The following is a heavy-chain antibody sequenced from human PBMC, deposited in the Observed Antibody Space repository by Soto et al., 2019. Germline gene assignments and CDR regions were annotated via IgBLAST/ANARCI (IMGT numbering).Heavy chain of an antibody. J-gene: IGHJ4*03. D-gene: IGHD2-15*01. CDR3: ARTLIVNTIAL. CDR2: INPSRGSA. V-gene: IGHV1-46*01. Sequence: ASVKVSCKASGYTFFKYFIHWVRQAPGQGLEWIGIINPSRGSATYGPIFQGRVSLTTDMPTSTVYMELSSLRSEDTAIYYCARTLIVNTIALWGQGTWVTVSS. CDR1: GYTFFKYF.